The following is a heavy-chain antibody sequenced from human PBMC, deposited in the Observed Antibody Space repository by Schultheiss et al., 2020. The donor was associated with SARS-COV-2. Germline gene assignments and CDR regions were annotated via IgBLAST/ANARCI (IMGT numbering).Heavy chain of an antibody. CDR1: GYSISSGYY. J-gene: IGHJ4*02. D-gene: IGHD5-24*01. CDR2: INHSGST. CDR3: AREVRRDGYNYAIDY. Sequence: SETLSLTCAVSGYSISSGYYWGWIRQPPGKGLEWIGEINHSGSTNYNPSLKSRVTMSVDTSKNQFSLKLSSVTAADTAVYYCAREVRRDGYNYAIDYWGQGTLVTVSS. V-gene: IGHV4-38-2*02.